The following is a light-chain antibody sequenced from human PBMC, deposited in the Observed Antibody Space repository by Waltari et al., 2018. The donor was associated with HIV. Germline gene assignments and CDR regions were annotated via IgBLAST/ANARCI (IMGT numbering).Light chain of an antibody. J-gene: IGKJ2*01. CDR3: MQALQTPHT. CDR2: LAS. CDR1: QSLLHSGGYKY. V-gene: IGKV2-28*01. Sequence: ILMTQSPLSLSVPPGESASISCTSSQSLLHSGGYKYLDWYLQRPGQSPQLLISLASNRASGVPARFTGSGSGTNFTLQITRVEAEHVGVYYCMQALQTPHTFGQGTKLEIK.